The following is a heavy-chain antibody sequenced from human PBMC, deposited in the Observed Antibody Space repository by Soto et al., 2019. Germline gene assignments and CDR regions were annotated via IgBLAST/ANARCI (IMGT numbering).Heavy chain of an antibody. J-gene: IGHJ6*03. CDR3: ARAPDHTIFGVQYYYYYMDV. Sequence: EVQLVESGGGLVQPGGSLRLSCAASGFTFSSYSMNWVRQAPGKGLEWVSYISSSSSTIYYADSVKGRFTISRDNAKNSLYLQMNSLRAEDTAVYYCARAPDHTIFGVQYYYYYMDVWGKGTTVTVSS. D-gene: IGHD3-3*01. CDR1: GFTFSSYS. CDR2: ISSSSSTI. V-gene: IGHV3-48*01.